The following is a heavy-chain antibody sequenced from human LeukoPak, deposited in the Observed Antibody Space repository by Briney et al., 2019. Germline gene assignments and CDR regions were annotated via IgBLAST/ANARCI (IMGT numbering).Heavy chain of an antibody. V-gene: IGHV4-59*01. CDR2: IYYSGST. CDR3: ARDGGNSGWLYNWFDP. CDR1: GGSISSYY. D-gene: IGHD6-19*01. J-gene: IGHJ5*02. Sequence: PSETLSLTCTVSGGSISSYYWSWIRQPPGKGLEWIGYIYYSGSTNYNPSLKSRVTISVDTSKNQFSLKLSSVTAADTAVYYCARDGGNSGWLYNWFDPWGQGTLVTVSS.